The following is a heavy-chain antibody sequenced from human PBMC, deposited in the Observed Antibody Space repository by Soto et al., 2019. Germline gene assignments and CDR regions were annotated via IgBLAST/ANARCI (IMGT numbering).Heavy chain of an antibody. CDR3: ARPYDYSYPSAMEV. V-gene: IGHV3-53*02. J-gene: IGHJ6*02. Sequence: EVQLVETGGGLIQPGGSLRRSCAASGFTVSSNYMSWVRQPPGKGLVWVSVLYRGGSTYYADSVKGRFTISRDNSTNTLYLQMSSLRAEDTAVYYCARPYDYSYPSAMEVWGQGTTVTVSS. D-gene: IGHD4-4*01. CDR1: GFTVSSNY. CDR2: LYRGGST.